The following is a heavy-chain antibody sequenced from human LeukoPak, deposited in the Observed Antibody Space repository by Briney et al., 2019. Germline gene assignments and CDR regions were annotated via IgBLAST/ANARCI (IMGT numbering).Heavy chain of an antibody. Sequence: GGSLRLSCVASGFTFSSYRMNWVRQAPGKGLEWVSAISGSGGSTYYADSVKGRFTISRDNSKNTLYLQMNSLRAEDTAVYYCAKDSRDYDYVWGSYRPWVWGQGTLVTVSS. D-gene: IGHD3-16*02. CDR3: AKDSRDYDYVWGSYRPWV. CDR1: GFTFSSYR. V-gene: IGHV3-23*01. J-gene: IGHJ4*02. CDR2: ISGSGGST.